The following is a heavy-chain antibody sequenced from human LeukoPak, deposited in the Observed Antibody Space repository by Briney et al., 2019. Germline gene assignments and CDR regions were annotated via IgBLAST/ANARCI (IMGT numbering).Heavy chain of an antibody. CDR1: GYSFTSYW. Sequence: GESLKISFKGSGYSFTSYWIGWVRQMPGKGLEWMGIIYPGDSDTRYSPSFQGQVTISADKSISTAYLQWSSLKASDTAMYYCARHVDTAMVTYSYYYGMDVWGQGTTVTVSS. V-gene: IGHV5-51*01. D-gene: IGHD5-18*01. J-gene: IGHJ6*02. CDR2: IYPGDSDT. CDR3: ARHVDTAMVTYSYYYGMDV.